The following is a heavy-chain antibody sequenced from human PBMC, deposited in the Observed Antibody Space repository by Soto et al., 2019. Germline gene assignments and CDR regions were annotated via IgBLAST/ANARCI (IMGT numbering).Heavy chain of an antibody. CDR2: IIPILGIA. Sequence: QVQLVQSGAEVKKPGSSVKVSCKASGGTFSSYTISWVRQAPGQGLEWMGRIIPILGIANYAQKFQGRVTITADKSTSTAYMELSSLRSEDTAVYYCARSGLRWSGYATMDWFAPWGQGTLVTVSS. CDR1: GGTFSSYT. J-gene: IGHJ5*02. D-gene: IGHD5-12*01. V-gene: IGHV1-69*02. CDR3: ARSGLRWSGYATMDWFAP.